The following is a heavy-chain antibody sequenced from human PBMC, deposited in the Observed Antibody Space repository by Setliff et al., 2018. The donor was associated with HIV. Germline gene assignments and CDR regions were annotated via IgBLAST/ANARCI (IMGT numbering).Heavy chain of an antibody. CDR2: MNPNSGNT. Sequence: ASVKVSCKASGYTFTSYDISWVRQATGQGLEWMGWMNPNSGNTGYAQKFQGRVTMTRNTSISTAYMELSSLRSEDTAVYYCARAIRWRYCSSTSCSDAFDIWGQGTMVTVSS. D-gene: IGHD2-2*01. V-gene: IGHV1-8*02. CDR1: GYTFTSYD. CDR3: ARAIRWRYCSSTSCSDAFDI. J-gene: IGHJ3*02.